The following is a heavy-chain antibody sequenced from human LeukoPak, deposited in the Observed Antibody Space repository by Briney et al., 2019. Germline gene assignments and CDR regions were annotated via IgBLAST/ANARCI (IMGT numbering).Heavy chain of an antibody. CDR2: ISSSGSTI. D-gene: IGHD3-22*01. V-gene: IGHV3-11*04. J-gene: IGHJ4*02. CDR3: ARNFDSSDFDY. CDR1: GFTFSDYY. Sequence: GGSLRLSCAASGFTFSDYYMSWIRQAPGKGLEWVSYISSSGSTIYYADSVKGRFTISRDNAKNTLYLQMNSLRAEDTAVYYCARNFDSSDFDYWGQGTLVTVSS.